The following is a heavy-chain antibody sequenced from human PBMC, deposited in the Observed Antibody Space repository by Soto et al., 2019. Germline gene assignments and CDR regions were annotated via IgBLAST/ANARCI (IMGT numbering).Heavy chain of an antibody. J-gene: IGHJ1*01. CDR2: INHSGST. Sequence: SETLSLTCAVYGGSFSGYYWSWIRQPPGKGLEWIGEINHSGSTNYNPSLKSRVTISVDTSKNQFSLKLSSVTAADTAVYYCARGNRRYFQHWGQGTLVTVSS. CDR3: ARGNRRYFQH. V-gene: IGHV4-34*01. CDR1: GGSFSGYY.